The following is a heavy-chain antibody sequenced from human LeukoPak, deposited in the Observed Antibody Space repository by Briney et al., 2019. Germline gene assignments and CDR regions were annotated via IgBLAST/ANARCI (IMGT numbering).Heavy chain of an antibody. CDR1: GYTFTSYD. D-gene: IGHD3-22*01. Sequence: ASVKVSCKASGYTFTSYDINWVRQATGQGLEWMGWMNPNSGNTGYAQKFQGRVTITRNTSISTAYMELSSLRSEDTAVYYCAGNYYDSSGSEMYFDYWGQGTLVTVSS. J-gene: IGHJ4*02. V-gene: IGHV1-8*03. CDR3: AGNYYDSSGSEMYFDY. CDR2: MNPNSGNT.